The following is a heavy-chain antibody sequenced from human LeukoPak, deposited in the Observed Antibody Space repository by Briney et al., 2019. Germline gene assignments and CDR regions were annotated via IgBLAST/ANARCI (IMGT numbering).Heavy chain of an antibody. CDR1: GYTFTGYY. CDR3: ARRTYYDFWSGYNFDY. Sequence: ASVKVSCKASGYTFTGYYMHWVRQAPGQGLEWMGWINPNSGGTNYAQKFQGRVTMTRDTSISTAYMELSRLRSDDTAVYYCARRTYYDFWSGYNFDYWGQGTPVTVSS. J-gene: IGHJ4*02. CDR2: INPNSGGT. V-gene: IGHV1-2*02. D-gene: IGHD3-3*01.